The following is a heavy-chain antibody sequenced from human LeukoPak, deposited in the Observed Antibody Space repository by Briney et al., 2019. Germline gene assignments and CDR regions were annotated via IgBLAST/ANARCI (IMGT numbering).Heavy chain of an antibody. V-gene: IGHV4-39*01. J-gene: IGHJ5*02. CDR2: LYYSGNT. CDR1: GGSISSSSYY. CDR3: ARQTKGSRFCSGGSCYSRWFDP. D-gene: IGHD2-15*01. Sequence: SETLSLTCTVSGGSISSSSYYWGWTRQPPGKGLEWIGSLYYSGNTYYNPSLNSRVTISVDTSKNQFSLKLSSVTAADTAVYYCARQTKGSRFCSGGSCYSRWFDPWGQGTLVTVSS.